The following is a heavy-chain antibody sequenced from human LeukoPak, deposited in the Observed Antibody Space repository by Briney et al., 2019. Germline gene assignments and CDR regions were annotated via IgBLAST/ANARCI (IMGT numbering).Heavy chain of an antibody. J-gene: IGHJ6*02. D-gene: IGHD3-22*01. V-gene: IGHV1-46*01. CDR3: ARGSSYYYDSSGYQNQPTLYYYGMDV. CDR1: GYTFTSYY. CDR2: INPSGGST. Sequence: ASVKVSCKASGYTFTSYYMHWVRQAPGQGLEWMGIINPSGGSTSYAQKFQGRVTMTRDTSTSTVYMELSSLRSEDTAVYYCARGSSYYYDSSGYQNQPTLYYYGMDVWGQGTTVTVSS.